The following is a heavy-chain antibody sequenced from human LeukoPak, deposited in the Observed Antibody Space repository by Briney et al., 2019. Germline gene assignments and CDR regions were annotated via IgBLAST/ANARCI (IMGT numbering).Heavy chain of an antibody. J-gene: IGHJ4*02. CDR1: GFTFSSYG. D-gene: IGHD3-9*01. CDR3: AKSQLRYFDWLSNY. Sequence: GGSLRLSCAASGFTFSSYGMSWVRQAPGKGLEWVSAINGSGGSTYYADSVKGRFTISRDNSKNTLYLQMNSLRAEDTAVYYCAKSQLRYFDWLSNYWGQGTLVTVSS. V-gene: IGHV3-23*01. CDR2: INGSGGST.